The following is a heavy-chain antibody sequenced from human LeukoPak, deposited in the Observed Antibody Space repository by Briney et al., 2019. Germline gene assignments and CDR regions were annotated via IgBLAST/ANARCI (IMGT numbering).Heavy chain of an antibody. CDR2: ISSGSSAI. CDR3: ARGHTAVTRHFDF. CDR1: GFTFGDYY. Sequence: GGSLRLSCAASGFTFGDYYMSWIRQAPGKGLEWVSIISSGSSAIFSADALKGRFTISRDDAKNLLYLDMNSLRAEDTAVYYCARGHTAVTRHFDFWGQGTLVTVSS. D-gene: IGHD4-17*01. V-gene: IGHV3-11*04. J-gene: IGHJ4*02.